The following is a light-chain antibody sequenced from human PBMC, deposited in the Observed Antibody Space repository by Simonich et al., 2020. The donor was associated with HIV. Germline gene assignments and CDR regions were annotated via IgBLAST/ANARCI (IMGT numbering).Light chain of an antibody. Sequence: QSALTQPPSASGSPGPSVTISCTGPNRDVGVYNYVSWFQKHPGKAPQLIIYEVKKRPPGVPDRISGSKSDNTASLTVSGLQAEDEANYYCSSYAGSNTVVFGGGTKLTVL. CDR2: EVK. V-gene: IGLV2-8*01. CDR1: NRDVGVYNY. J-gene: IGLJ2*01. CDR3: SSYAGSNTVV.